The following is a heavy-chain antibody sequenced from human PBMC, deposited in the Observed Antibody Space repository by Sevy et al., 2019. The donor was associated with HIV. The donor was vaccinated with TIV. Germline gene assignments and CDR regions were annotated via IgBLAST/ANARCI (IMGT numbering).Heavy chain of an antibody. V-gene: IGHV1-24*01. CDR1: GYTLAKFS. CDR2: FDPEDGDPEDGKT. Sequence: ASVKVSCKVSGYTLAKFSIHWVRQAPGKGLESITSFDPEDGDPEDGKTIYAQKFLGRVTMTEDTSTDTAYMELSSLRSDDTAVYYCATTKDYYDSSGYPFDYWGQGTLVTVSS. D-gene: IGHD3-22*01. J-gene: IGHJ4*02. CDR3: ATTKDYYDSSGYPFDY.